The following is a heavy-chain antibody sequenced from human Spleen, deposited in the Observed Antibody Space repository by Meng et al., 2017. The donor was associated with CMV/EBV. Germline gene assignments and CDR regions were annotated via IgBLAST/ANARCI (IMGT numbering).Heavy chain of an antibody. CDR2: IRYDGGNK. J-gene: IGHJ6*02. CDR3: ARDLRPSGGGMDV. D-gene: IGHD2-8*02. CDR1: GFTFSSYD. Sequence: GEPLKISCAASGFTFSSYDMHWVRQAPGKGLEWVAFIRYDGGNKDYADSVKGRFTISRDNSKNTLYLQMNSLRPEDTAVYYCARDLRPSGGGMDVWGQGTTVTVSS. V-gene: IGHV3-30*02.